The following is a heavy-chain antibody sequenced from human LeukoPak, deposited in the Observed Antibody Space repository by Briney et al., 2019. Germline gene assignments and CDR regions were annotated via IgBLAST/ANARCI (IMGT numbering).Heavy chain of an antibody. V-gene: IGHV4-39*01. D-gene: IGHD5-12*01. J-gene: IGHJ4*02. CDR3: ARQVGGYSGPPPTVDY. Sequence: PSETLSLTCTVSGGSLSSDSYYWGWIRQPPGKGLEWIGRIYYSGSTYYNPSLKSRVTISVDTSKNQFSQKLSSLTAADTAVYYCARQVGGYSGPPPTVDYWGQGTLVTVSS. CDR1: GGSLSSDSYY. CDR2: IYYSGST.